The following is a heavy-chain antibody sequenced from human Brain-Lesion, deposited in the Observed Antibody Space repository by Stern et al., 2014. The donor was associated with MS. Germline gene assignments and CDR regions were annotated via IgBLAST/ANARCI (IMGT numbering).Heavy chain of an antibody. J-gene: IGHJ6*02. V-gene: IGHV3-33*06. D-gene: IGHD6-19*01. CDR3: AKDKKDSSGWNLYFYGMDV. CDR1: GFTFSSYG. CDR2: IRCDGTKK. Sequence: VQLVESGGGVVQPGRSLRLSCAVSGFTFSSYGMYWVRQAPGKGLEWVAGIRCDGTKKNYIGSVKGRFTISRDNSKNTLSLQMTSLRAEDTAVYYCAKDKKDSSGWNLYFYGMDVWGQGTTVIVSS.